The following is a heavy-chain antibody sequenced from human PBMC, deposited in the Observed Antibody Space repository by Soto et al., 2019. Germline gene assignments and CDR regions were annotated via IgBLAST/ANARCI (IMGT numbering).Heavy chain of an antibody. V-gene: IGHV3-21*01. D-gene: IGHD4-17*01. Sequence: PGGSLRLSCAASGFTFSSYSMNWVRQAPGKGLEWVSSISSSISYIYYADSVKGRFTISRDNAKNSLYLQMNSLRAEDTAVYYCARIPPPLDYGDFRDYWGQGTQVTVSS. CDR3: ARIPPPLDYGDFRDY. CDR1: GFTFSSYS. J-gene: IGHJ4*02. CDR2: ISSSISYI.